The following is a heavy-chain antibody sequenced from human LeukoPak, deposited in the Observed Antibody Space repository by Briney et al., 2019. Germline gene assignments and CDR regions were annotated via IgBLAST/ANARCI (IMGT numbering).Heavy chain of an antibody. V-gene: IGHV3-23*01. D-gene: IGHD1-26*01. J-gene: IGHJ4*02. Sequence: GGSLRLSCAASGFTFSSYAMSWVRQAPGKGLEWVSAIGGSGGSTYYADSVKGRFTISRDNSKNTLYLQMNSLRAEDTAVYYCAKDHAPYSGSYYRFYPFDYWGQGTLVTVSS. CDR2: IGGSGGST. CDR1: GFTFSSYA. CDR3: AKDHAPYSGSYYRFYPFDY.